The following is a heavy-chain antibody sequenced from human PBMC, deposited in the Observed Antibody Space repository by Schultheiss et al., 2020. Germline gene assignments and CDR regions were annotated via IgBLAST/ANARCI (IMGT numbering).Heavy chain of an antibody. D-gene: IGHD5-18*01. CDR2: ISSSSSTI. J-gene: IGHJ4*02. Sequence: GGSLRLSCAASGFTFSSYSMNWVRQAPGKGLEWGSYISSSSSTIYYADSVKGRFTISRDNAKNSLYLQMNSLRDEETAVYYCARGPGRWIQLWATDYWGQGTLVTVSS. CDR3: ARGPGRWIQLWATDY. CDR1: GFTFSSYS. V-gene: IGHV3-48*02.